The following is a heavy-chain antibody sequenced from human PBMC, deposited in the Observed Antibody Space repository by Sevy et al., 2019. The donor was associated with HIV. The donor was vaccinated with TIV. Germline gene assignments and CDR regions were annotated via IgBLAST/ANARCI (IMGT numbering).Heavy chain of an antibody. V-gene: IGHV3-11*01. CDR3: ARASIRFLEWNWFDP. CDR1: GFTFSDYY. CDR2: ISSSGSTI. J-gene: IGHJ5*02. D-gene: IGHD3-3*01. Sequence: GGSLRLSCAASGFTFSDYYMSWIRQAPGKGLEWVSYISSSGSTIYYADSVKDRFTISRDNAKNSLYLQMNSLRAEDTAMYYCARASIRFLEWNWFDPWGQGTLVTVSS.